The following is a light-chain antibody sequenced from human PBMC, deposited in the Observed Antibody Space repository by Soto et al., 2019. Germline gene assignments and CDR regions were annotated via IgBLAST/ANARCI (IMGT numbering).Light chain of an antibody. CDR1: QGLRHSDGNTY. CDR3: MQVTHSPFT. Sequence: DVVLTQTPLSSPVSLGQPASISCRSSQGLRHSDGNTYLSWLQQRPGQPPRVLIYKISNRFSGVPVRFSGSGAGRDFTLEISRVEPEDVGVYYCMQVTHSPFTFGQGTKLEIK. V-gene: IGKV2-24*01. CDR2: KIS. J-gene: IGKJ2*01.